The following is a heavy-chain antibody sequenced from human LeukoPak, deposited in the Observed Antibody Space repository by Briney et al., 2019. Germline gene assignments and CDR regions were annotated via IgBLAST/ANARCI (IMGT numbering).Heavy chain of an antibody. J-gene: IGHJ6*02. CDR3: ARDQLRSDPEYYYYGMDV. CDR2: XXXXGGST. V-gene: IGHV1-46*01. Sequence: ASVKGSCKASGYTFTSYYMHWVRQAPGQGREXXXXXXXXGGSTSYEQKFQGRVTMTRDTSTSTVYMELSSLRSEDTAVYYCARDQLRSDPEYYYYGMDVWGQGTTVTVSS. D-gene: IGHD1-1*01. CDR1: GYTFTSYY.